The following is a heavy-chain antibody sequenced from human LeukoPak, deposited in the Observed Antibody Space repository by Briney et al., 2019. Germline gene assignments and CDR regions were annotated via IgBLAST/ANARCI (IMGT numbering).Heavy chain of an antibody. V-gene: IGHV4-61*02. Sequence: SETLSLTCTVAGGSISSGSYFWSWIRQPAGKGLEWIGRIYTSGSTNYNPSLKSRVAISVDTSKNQFSLKLSSVTAADTAVYYCASDRIEVDAFDIWGQGTMVTVSS. J-gene: IGHJ3*02. CDR3: ASDRIEVDAFDI. D-gene: IGHD2-15*01. CDR2: IYTSGST. CDR1: GGSISSGSYF.